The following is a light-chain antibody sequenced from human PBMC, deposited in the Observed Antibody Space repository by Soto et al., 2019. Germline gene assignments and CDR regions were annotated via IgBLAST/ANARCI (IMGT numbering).Light chain of an antibody. J-gene: IGLJ2*01. V-gene: IGLV1-51*01. Sequence: QSVLTQPPSVSAAAGQRVTISCSGSNSNIGDHSVSWYQHLPGTAPKLLIYDNYKRPSGIPDRFSGSHSGTSATLDITGLLLGDEADYYCAAWDSRPNGGHVAFGGGTKLTVL. CDR3: AAWDSRPNGGHVA. CDR2: DNY. CDR1: NSNIGDHS.